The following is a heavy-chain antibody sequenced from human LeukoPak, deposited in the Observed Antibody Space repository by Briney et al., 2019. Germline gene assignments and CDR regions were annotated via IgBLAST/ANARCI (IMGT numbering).Heavy chain of an antibody. CDR2: IIPIFGTA. Sequence: GASVKVSCKASGYTFTGYYMHWVRQAPGQGLEWMGGIIPIFGTANYAQKFQGRVTITADKSTSTAYMELSSLRSEDTAVYYCARDRGYGSHKFDYWGQGTLVTVSS. V-gene: IGHV1-69*06. J-gene: IGHJ4*02. D-gene: IGHD3-10*01. CDR3: ARDRGYGSHKFDY. CDR1: GYTFTGYY.